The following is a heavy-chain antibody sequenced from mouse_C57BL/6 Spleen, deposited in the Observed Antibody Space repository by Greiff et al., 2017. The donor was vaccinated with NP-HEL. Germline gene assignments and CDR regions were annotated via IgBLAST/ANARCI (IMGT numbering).Heavy chain of an antibody. Sequence: VQLQQSGTVLARPGASVKMSCKTSGYTFTSYWMHWVKQRPGQGLEWIGAIYPGNSDTSYNQKFKGKAKLTAVTSASTAYIELSSLTNEDSAVDYCTRYYYSNYYAMDYWGQGTSVTVSS. CDR1: GYTFTSYW. CDR3: TRYYYSNYYAMDY. J-gene: IGHJ4*01. CDR2: IYPGNSDT. V-gene: IGHV1-5*01. D-gene: IGHD2-5*01.